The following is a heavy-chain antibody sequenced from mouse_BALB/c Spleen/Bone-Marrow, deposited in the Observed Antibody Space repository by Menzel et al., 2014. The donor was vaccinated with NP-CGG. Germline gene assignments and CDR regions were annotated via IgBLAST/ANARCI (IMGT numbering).Heavy chain of an antibody. J-gene: IGHJ3*01. D-gene: IGHD2-3*01. V-gene: IGHV14-3*02. CDR2: IDLANGNT. CDR1: GFNIKDTY. CDR3: APIYDGYYVAWFAY. Sequence: VQLQQSGAELVKPGASVKLSCTASGFNIKDTYMHWVKQRPEQGLEWIGRIDLANGNTIYDPRFQGKASITADTSSNTAYLQLSSLTSEDTAVYYCAPIYDGYYVAWFAYWGQGTLVTVSA.